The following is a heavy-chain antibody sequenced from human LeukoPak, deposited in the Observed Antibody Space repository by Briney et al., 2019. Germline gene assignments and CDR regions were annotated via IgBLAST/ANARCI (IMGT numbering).Heavy chain of an antibody. CDR3: ARDTGWEPSWIRLGNYMDV. V-gene: IGHV1-2*02. CDR1: GDTFSGYY. CDR2: INPNSGGT. D-gene: IGHD5-18*01. Sequence: ASVKVSCKAFGDTFSGYYMHWVRQAPGQGLEWMGWINPNSGGTNYAQKFQGRVTMTRDTSISTAYMELSRLRSDDTAVYYCARDTGWEPSWIRLGNYMDVWGKGTTVTVSS. J-gene: IGHJ6*03.